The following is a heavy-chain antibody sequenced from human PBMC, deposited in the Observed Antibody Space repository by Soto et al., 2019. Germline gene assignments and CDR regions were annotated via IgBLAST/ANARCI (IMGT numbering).Heavy chain of an antibody. J-gene: IGHJ4*02. CDR3: ARHRFNYYDDTVYYYFDY. CDR2: ISGHNGNT. Sequence: RASVKVSCKASGYSFTSYGISWVRQAPGQGPEWMGWISGHNGNTNHPQSLQGRVTMTTDTSRNTAYMELRSLRSDDTAVYYCARHRFNYYDDTVYYYFDYWGQGTLVTVSS. D-gene: IGHD3-22*01. V-gene: IGHV1-18*04. CDR1: GYSFTSYG.